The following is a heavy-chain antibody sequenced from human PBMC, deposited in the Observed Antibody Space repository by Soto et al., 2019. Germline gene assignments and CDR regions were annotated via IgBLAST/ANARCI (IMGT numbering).Heavy chain of an antibody. CDR1: GFTFSSYS. Sequence: EVQLVESGGGLVQPGGSLRLSCVASGFTFSSYSMVWVRQAPGKGLEWVSYIFTTGTTIYYADSVKGRFTVSRDNAKNSLFLLLNSLRAEDTAVYCCARDKDWAFDNWGQGTLVTVSS. CDR2: IFTTGTTI. CDR3: ARDKDWAFDN. D-gene: IGHD3-9*01. J-gene: IGHJ4*02. V-gene: IGHV3-48*03.